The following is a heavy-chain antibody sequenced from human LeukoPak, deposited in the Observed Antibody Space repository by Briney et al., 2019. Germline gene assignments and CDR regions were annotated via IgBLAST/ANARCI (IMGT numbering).Heavy chain of an antibody. D-gene: IGHD3-22*01. Sequence: GGSLRLSCAASGFIFSNYGIHWVRQAPGKGLEWVAVISYDGSNKYADSVKGRFTISRDNSKNTLFLQMNSLRPDDTAVYYCARDYYDSSGYYGTFDYWGQGTLVTVSS. V-gene: IGHV3-30*03. CDR3: ARDYYDSSGYYGTFDY. CDR2: ISYDGSNK. CDR1: GFIFSNYG. J-gene: IGHJ4*02.